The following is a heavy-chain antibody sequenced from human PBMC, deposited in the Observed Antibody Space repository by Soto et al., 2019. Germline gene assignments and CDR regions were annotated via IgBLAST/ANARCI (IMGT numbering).Heavy chain of an antibody. V-gene: IGHV1-18*01. J-gene: IGHJ4*02. Sequence: QVQLVQSGAEVKKPGASVKVSCKASGYTFASYAISWMRQAPGQGLEWMGWISAYNGNTNYAQKLQGRVTMTTDTSTSPAYMELRSLRSEDTDVYYCARDPPPPDDWGQGTLVTVSS. CDR3: ARDPPPPDD. CDR2: ISAYNGNT. CDR1: GYTFASYA.